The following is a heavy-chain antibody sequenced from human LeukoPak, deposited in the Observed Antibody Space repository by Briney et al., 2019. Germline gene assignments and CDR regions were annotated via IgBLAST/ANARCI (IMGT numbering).Heavy chain of an antibody. J-gene: IGHJ6*03. V-gene: IGHV4-4*07. CDR1: GGSISSYY. D-gene: IGHD1-26*01. CDR3: ARVPRGSTVGTLPYFYYYMDV. Sequence: SETLSLTCTVSGGSISSYYWSWIRQPAGKGLEWIGRIYNSWTTDYNPSLRSRVTISVDTSKNQLSLKLSSVTAADTAVYYCARVPRGSTVGTLPYFYYYMDVWGKGTTVIVSS. CDR2: IYNSWTT.